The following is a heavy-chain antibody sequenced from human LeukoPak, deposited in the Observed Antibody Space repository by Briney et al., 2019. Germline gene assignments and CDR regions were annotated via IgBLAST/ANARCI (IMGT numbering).Heavy chain of an antibody. CDR1: GGTFSSYA. Sequence: GSSVTVSCTASGGTFSSYAISWVRQAPGQGLEWMGWISAYNGNTNYAQKLQGRVTMTTDTSTSTAYMELRSLRSDDTAVYYCARVEYYYDSSGYYYWFDPWGQGTLVTVSS. D-gene: IGHD3-22*01. CDR2: ISAYNGNT. J-gene: IGHJ5*02. V-gene: IGHV1-18*01. CDR3: ARVEYYYDSSGYYYWFDP.